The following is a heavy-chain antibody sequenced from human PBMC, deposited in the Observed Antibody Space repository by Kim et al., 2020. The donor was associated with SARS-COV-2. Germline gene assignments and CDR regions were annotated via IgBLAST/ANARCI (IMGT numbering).Heavy chain of an antibody. CDR3: ARTSSSWYVDY. J-gene: IGHJ4*02. CDR2: T. D-gene: IGHD6-13*01. Sequence: TNYNPSLKSRVTISVDTSKNHFSLKLSSVTAADTAVYYCARTSSSWYVDYWGQGNLVTVSS. V-gene: IGHV4-61*03.